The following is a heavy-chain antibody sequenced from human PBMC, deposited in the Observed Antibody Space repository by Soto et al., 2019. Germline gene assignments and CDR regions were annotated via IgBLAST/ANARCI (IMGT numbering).Heavy chain of an antibody. CDR1: GGSISSNGYY. CDR3: ARQFDY. Sequence: QLQLQESGPGLVKPSETLSLTCTVSGGSISSNGYYWGWIRQPPGKGLEWIGNIYHSGVTYYNPSLKSRVTISVDTSRNQFSLKLNSMTAADTAVYYCARQFDYWGQGKLVTVSS. CDR2: IYHSGVT. J-gene: IGHJ4*02. V-gene: IGHV4-39*01.